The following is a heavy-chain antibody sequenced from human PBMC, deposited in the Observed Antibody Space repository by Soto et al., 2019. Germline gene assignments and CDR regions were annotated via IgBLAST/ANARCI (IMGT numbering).Heavy chain of an antibody. V-gene: IGHV1-69*13. CDR2: IIPIFGTA. Sequence: SVKVSCKASGGTFSSYAISWVRQAPGQELEWMGGIIPIFGTANYAQKFQGRVTITADESTSTAYMELSSLGSEDTAVYYCARARREIVVVRVISGAFDIWGQGTMVTVSS. CDR3: ARARREIVVVRVISGAFDI. CDR1: GGTFSSYA. D-gene: IGHD3-22*01. J-gene: IGHJ3*02.